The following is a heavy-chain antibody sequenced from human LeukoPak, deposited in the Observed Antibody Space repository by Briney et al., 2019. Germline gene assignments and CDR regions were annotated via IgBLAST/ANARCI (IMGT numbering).Heavy chain of an antibody. CDR3: AREGYCSSTSCYFPNAFDI. J-gene: IGHJ3*02. Sequence: ASVKVSCKASGYTFTSYYMHWVRQAPGQGLEWMGIINPSGGSTSYAQKFQGRVTMTRDMSTSTVYMELSSLRSDDTAVYYCAREGYCSSTSCYFPNAFDIWGQGTMVTVSS. V-gene: IGHV1-46*01. CDR1: GYTFTSYY. CDR2: INPSGGST. D-gene: IGHD2-2*01.